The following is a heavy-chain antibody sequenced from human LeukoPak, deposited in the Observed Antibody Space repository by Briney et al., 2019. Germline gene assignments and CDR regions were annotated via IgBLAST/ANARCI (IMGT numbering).Heavy chain of an antibody. D-gene: IGHD6-19*01. CDR3: ARQGYSSGWFRYYFDY. J-gene: IGHJ4*02. CDR2: IYYSGST. CDR1: GGSISSSSYY. V-gene: IGHV4-39*01. Sequence: SETLSLTCTVSGGSISSSSYYWGWIRQPPGKGLEWIGSIYYSGSTYYNPSLKSRVTISVDTSKHQFSLKLSSVTAADTAVYYCARQGYSSGWFRYYFDYWGQGTLVTVSS.